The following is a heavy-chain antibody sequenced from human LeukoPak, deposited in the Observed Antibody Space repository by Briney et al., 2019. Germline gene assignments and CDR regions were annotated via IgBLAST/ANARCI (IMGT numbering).Heavy chain of an antibody. J-gene: IGHJ4*02. CDR3: ARLRLGVAGVYFDY. Sequence: SSETLSLTCAVYGGSFSGYYWSWIRQPPGKGLEWIGEINHSGSTNYKPSLKSRVTISVDTSKNQLSLKLSSGTAADTAVYYFARLRLGVAGVYFDYCGQGTLVTVSS. CDR2: INHSGST. D-gene: IGHD3-16*01. V-gene: IGHV4-34*01. CDR1: GGSFSGYY.